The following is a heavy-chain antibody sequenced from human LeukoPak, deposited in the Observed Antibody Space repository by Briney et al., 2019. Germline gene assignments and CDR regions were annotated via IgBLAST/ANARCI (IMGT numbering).Heavy chain of an antibody. CDR2: INPNSGGT. CDR3: ASIAAAVKDWFDP. D-gene: IGHD6-13*01. CDR1: GYTFTGYY. J-gene: IGHJ5*02. V-gene: IGHV1-2*06. Sequence: ASVKVSCKASGYTFTGYYMHWVRQAPGQGLEWMGRINPNSGGTNYAQKFQGRVTITTDESTSTAYMELSSLRSEDTAVYYCASIAAAVKDWFDPWGQGTLVTVSS.